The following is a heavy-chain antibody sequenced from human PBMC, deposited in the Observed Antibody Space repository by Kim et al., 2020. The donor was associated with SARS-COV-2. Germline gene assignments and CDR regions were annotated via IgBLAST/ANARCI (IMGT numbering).Heavy chain of an antibody. CDR2: IIPIFGTA. J-gene: IGHJ6*02. Sequence: SVKVSCKASGGTFSSYAISWVRQAPGQGLEWMGGIIPIFGTANYAQKFQGRVTITADESTSTAYMELSSLRSEDTAVYYCARDNAGRYCSGGSCYGVTLWQRYGMDVWGQGTTVTVSS. CDR3: ARDNAGRYCSGGSCYGVTLWQRYGMDV. CDR1: GGTFSSYA. V-gene: IGHV1-69*13. D-gene: IGHD2-15*01.